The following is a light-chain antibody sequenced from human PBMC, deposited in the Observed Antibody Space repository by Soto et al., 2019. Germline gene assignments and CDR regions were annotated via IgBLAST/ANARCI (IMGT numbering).Light chain of an antibody. J-gene: IGKJ5*01. CDR2: AAS. V-gene: IGKV3-15*01. CDR3: QQYNNWPPIT. CDR1: QGIKDY. Sequence: DIVMTQSPDSLTVSPGEIATLSCRASQGIKDYLAWFQQKPGQAPRLLIYAASTRATGVPARFSGSGSGTDFTLTITSLQSDDFAVYYCQQYNNWPPITFGQGTRLEIK.